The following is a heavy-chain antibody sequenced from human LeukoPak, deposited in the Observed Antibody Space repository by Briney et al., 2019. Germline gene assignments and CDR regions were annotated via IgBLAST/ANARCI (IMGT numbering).Heavy chain of an antibody. CDR2: ISGSGGST. CDR3: AEVEDSSSWSPAYAFDI. J-gene: IGHJ3*02. D-gene: IGHD6-13*01. V-gene: IGHV3-23*01. CDR1: GFTFSSYA. Sequence: GGSLRPSCAASGFTFSSYAMSWVRQAPGKGLEWVSAISGSGGSTYYADSVKGRFTISRDNSKNTLYLQMNSLRAEDTAVYYCAEVEDSSSWSPAYAFDIWGQGTMVTVSS.